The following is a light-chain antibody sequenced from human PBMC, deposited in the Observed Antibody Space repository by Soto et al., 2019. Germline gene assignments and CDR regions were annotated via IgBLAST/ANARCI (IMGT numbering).Light chain of an antibody. V-gene: IGKV1D-12*01. CDR3: LQSDTFPYT. J-gene: IGKJ2*01. Sequence: DIQMTQSPSSVSASVGDRVTISCRASQDIDRWLAWFHHKPGKAPKLLISTASSLQSGVPSRFSGSGSVTDFTLTIASLQFEDFATYYCLQSDTFPYTFGLGTKLEIK. CDR1: QDIDRW. CDR2: TAS.